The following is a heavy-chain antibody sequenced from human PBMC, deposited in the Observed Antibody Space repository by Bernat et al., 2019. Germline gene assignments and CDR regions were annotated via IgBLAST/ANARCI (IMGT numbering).Heavy chain of an antibody. J-gene: IGHJ6*02. CDR3: ATGSAGYYYYGMDV. Sequence: EVQLLESGGGLVQPVGSLRLSCAASGFTFSSYAMSWVRQAPGKGMEWVSAISGSGGSTYYADSVKGRFTISRDNSKKTLYLQMNSLRAEDTAVYYCATGSAGYYYYGMDVWGQGTTVTVSS. CDR2: ISGSGGST. V-gene: IGHV3-23*01. CDR1: GFTFSSYA. D-gene: IGHD4-17*01.